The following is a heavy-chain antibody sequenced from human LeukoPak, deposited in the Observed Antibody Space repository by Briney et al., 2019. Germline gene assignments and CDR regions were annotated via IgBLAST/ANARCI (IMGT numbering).Heavy chain of an antibody. CDR2: IIPIFGTA. CDR3: AKDRLYDFWSGYTFLFDY. D-gene: IGHD3-3*01. Sequence: GASVKVSCKASGGTFSSYAISWVRQAPGQGLEWMGGIIPIFGTANYAQKFQGRVTITADESTSTAYMELSSLRSEDTAVYYCAKDRLYDFWSGYTFLFDYWGQGTLVTVSS. V-gene: IGHV1-69*13. CDR1: GGTFSSYA. J-gene: IGHJ4*02.